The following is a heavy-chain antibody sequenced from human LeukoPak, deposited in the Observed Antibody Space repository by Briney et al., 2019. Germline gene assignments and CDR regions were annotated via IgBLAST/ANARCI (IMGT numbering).Heavy chain of an antibody. CDR3: ARSRTGGSSFGH. V-gene: IGHV4-59*01. CDR1: GVSISTYY. CDR2: IYNSGST. Sequence: PSETPSLTCTVSGVSISTYYWSWIRQPPGKGLEWIGYIYNSGSTTYNPSLKSRVTISVDTSKNQFSLKLTSVTAADTAVYFCARSRTGGSSFGHWGQGSLVTVSS. J-gene: IGHJ4*02. D-gene: IGHD1-26*01.